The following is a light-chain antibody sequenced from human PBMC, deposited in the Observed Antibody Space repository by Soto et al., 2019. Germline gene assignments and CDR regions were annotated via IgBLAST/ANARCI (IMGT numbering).Light chain of an antibody. CDR2: GAS. CDR1: QSVSSN. V-gene: IGKV3-15*01. CDR3: QQYNNWPLA. Sequence: EIVMTQSQATLSVSPGERATLSCRASQSVSSNLAWYQQKPGQAPRLLIYGASTRATGIPARFSGSGSGTEFTLTISSLQSEDFAVYYCQQYNNWPLAFGQGTKVEIK. J-gene: IGKJ1*01.